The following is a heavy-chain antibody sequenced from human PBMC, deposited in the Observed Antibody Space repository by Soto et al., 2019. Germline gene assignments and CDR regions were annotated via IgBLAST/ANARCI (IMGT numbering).Heavy chain of an antibody. D-gene: IGHD3-9*01. J-gene: IGHJ5*02. CDR3: ARTEYQLLRLRYFAWFPKGHNWFDP. CDR1: GGSFSGYY. V-gene: IGHV4-34*01. Sequence: SETLSLTCAVYGGSFSGYYWSWIRQPPGKGLEWIGEINHSGSTNYNPSLKSRVTISVDTSKNQFSLKLSSVTAADTAVYYCARTEYQLLRLRYFAWFPKGHNWFDPWGQGTLVTVSS. CDR2: INHSGST.